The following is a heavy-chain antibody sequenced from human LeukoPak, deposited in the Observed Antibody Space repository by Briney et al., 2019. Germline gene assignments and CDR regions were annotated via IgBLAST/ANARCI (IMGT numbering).Heavy chain of an antibody. D-gene: IGHD1-26*01. Sequence: PSETLSLTCTVSGGSVNSGSYYWTWIRQPPGKGLEWIGYIYYSRSTNYNPSLKSRVTISVDTSKNQFSLKLSSVTAADTAVYYCARAAYSGSYHSDYWGQGTLVTVSS. CDR1: GGSVNSGSYY. CDR2: IYYSRST. J-gene: IGHJ4*02. CDR3: ARAAYSGSYHSDY. V-gene: IGHV4-61*01.